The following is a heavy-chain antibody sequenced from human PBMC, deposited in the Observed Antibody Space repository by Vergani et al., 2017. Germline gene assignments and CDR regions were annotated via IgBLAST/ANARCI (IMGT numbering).Heavy chain of an antibody. V-gene: IGHV1-69*02. D-gene: IGHD5-12*01. CDR3: AVSGYCGFSHGYYLDY. CDR2: IIPIVGIA. CDR1: GGTFSSYT. Sequence: VQLVQSGAEVKKPGSSVKVSCKASGGTFSSYTISWVRQAPGQGLEWMGRIIPIVGIANYAQKFQGRVTITADKSTSTAYMELSSLRSEDTAVYYCAVSGYCGFSHGYYLDYWGQGTLVTVSS. J-gene: IGHJ4*02.